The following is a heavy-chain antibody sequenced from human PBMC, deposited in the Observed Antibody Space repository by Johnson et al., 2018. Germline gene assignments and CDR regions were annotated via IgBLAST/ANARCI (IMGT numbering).Heavy chain of an antibody. Sequence: QVQLQQSGPGLVRPSQTLTLTCAISGDSVSSNTAAWNWVRQSPSRGLEWLARTFYRSKWYYDYAISVKAGMIINPDTSRNQFSLQLNSGTPEDTAGYYCANELEVVGYYYYYMDVWGKGTTVTVSS. CDR3: ANELEVVGYYYYYMDV. V-gene: IGHV6-1*01. J-gene: IGHJ6*03. D-gene: IGHD3-16*02. CDR2: TFYRSKWYY. CDR1: GDSVSSNTAA.